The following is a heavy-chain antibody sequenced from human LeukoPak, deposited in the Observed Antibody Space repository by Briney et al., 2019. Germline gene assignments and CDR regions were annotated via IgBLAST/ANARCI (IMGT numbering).Heavy chain of an antibody. V-gene: IGHV3-23*01. CDR1: GFSFSTYA. CDR2: ISAGGGST. J-gene: IGHJ4*02. Sequence: GGSLRLSCAASGFSFSTYAMNWVRQAPGKGLEGLEWVSAISAGGGSTYYADSVKGRFTISRDNSKNTLYLQMNSLRAEDTAVYYCAKSYYYDWSGLWYFDYWGQGTLVTVSS. CDR3: AKSYYYDWSGLWYFDY. D-gene: IGHD3-22*01.